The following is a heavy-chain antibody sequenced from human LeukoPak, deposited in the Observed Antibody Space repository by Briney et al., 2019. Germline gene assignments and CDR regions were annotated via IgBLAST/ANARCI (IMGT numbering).Heavy chain of an antibody. J-gene: IGHJ4*02. Sequence: PGGSLRLSCAASGFTFSNYAMTWVRQAPGKGLEWVSVISGSGGSTYYADSVKGRFTISRDNSKNTLYLQMNSLRAEDTAVYYCARILDSAWGELGYWGQGTLVTVSS. D-gene: IGHD6-19*01. CDR1: GFTFSNYA. CDR2: ISGSGGST. CDR3: ARILDSAWGELGY. V-gene: IGHV3-23*01.